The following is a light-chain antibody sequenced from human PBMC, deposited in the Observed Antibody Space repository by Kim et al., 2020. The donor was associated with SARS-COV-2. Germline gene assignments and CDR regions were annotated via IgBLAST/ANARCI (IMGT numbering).Light chain of an antibody. CDR3: SSYAGSNTLV. V-gene: IGLV2-8*01. Sequence: SISCTHTSSDVCGDNIVSWYQQHPGKAPKQLIYEDSKRPSGVPDRFSGSKSGDTASLTVSGLRAEDESDYYCSSYAGSNTLVFGGGTQLTVL. CDR2: EDS. CDR1: SSDVCGDNI. J-gene: IGLJ2*01.